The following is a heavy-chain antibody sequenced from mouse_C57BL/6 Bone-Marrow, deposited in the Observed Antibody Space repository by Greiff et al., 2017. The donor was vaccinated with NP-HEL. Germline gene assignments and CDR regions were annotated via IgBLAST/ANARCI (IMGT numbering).Heavy chain of an antibody. CDR1: GYSITSDY. CDR3: ARYRITTLVAWFFYV. D-gene: IGHD1-1*01. V-gene: IGHV3-8*01. J-gene: IGHJ1*03. Sequence: EVKLQESGPGLAKPSQTLSLTCSVTGYSITSDYWNWIRKFPGNKLEYMGYISYSGSTYYNPSLKSRISITRDTSKNQYYLQLNSVTTEDTASYYCARYRITTLVAWFFYVWGTGTTVTVSS. CDR2: ISYSGST.